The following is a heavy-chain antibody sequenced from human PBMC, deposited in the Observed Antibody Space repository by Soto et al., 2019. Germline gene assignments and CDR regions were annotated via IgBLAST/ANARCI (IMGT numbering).Heavy chain of an antibody. CDR3: PKDQSHVVLSLLDY. CDR2: ISWNSGSI. J-gene: IGHJ4*02. D-gene: IGHD3-16*01. V-gene: IGHV3-9*01. Sequence: EVQRVESGGGLVQPGRSLRLSCAASGFTVDDYAMHWVRQAPGKGLEWFSGISWNSGSIGDAASVKGRFTISRDNAKNSLYLQMNSLVYEYTALYYCPKDQSHVVLSLLDYWGEGTLVTVSS. CDR1: GFTVDDYA.